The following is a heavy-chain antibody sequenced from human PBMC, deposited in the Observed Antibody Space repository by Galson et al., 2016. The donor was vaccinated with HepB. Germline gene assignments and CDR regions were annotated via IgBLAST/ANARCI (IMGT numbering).Heavy chain of an antibody. J-gene: IGHJ4*02. D-gene: IGHD3-16*02. Sequence: SLRLSCAASGFTFSSYAMSWVRQAPGKGLEWVAAISGSGGSTYYADSVKGRFAISRDKSKNTMYLQMNSLRAEDTATYYCAKDMGTYRPYYFDCWGQGTLVTFSS. V-gene: IGHV3-23*01. CDR2: ISGSGGST. CDR3: AKDMGTYRPYYFDC. CDR1: GFTFSSYA.